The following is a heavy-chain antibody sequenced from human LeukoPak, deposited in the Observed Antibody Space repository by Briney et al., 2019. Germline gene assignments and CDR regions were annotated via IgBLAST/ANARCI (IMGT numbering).Heavy chain of an antibody. D-gene: IGHD3-3*01. Sequence: PSETLSLTCTVSGGSISSYYWSWIRQPPGKGLEWIGYIYYSGSTNYNPSLKSRVTISVDTSKNQFSLKLSSVTAADTAVYYCARGCFWSGINIDYWGQGTLVTVSS. CDR3: ARGCFWSGINIDY. CDR2: IYYSGST. CDR1: GGSISSYY. J-gene: IGHJ4*02. V-gene: IGHV4-59*01.